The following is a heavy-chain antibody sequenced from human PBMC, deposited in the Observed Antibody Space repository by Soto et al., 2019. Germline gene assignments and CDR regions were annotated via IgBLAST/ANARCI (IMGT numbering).Heavy chain of an antibody. D-gene: IGHD6-13*01. J-gene: IGHJ5*02. Sequence: PSETLSLTCNVSGASISSYYWSWIRQPPGKGLEWIGEINHSGSTNYNPSLKSRVTISVDTSKKQFSLKLSSVTAADTAVYYCARGSRRVAAAGWFDPWGPGTLVTVSS. CDR3: ARGSRRVAAAGWFDP. V-gene: IGHV4-34*01. CDR2: INHSGST. CDR1: GASISSYY.